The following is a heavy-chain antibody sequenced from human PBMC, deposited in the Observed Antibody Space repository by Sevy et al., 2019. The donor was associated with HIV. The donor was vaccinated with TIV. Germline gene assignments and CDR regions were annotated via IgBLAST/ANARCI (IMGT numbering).Heavy chain of an antibody. J-gene: IGHJ4*02. CDR2: IKSETDCGTT. CDR3: SMEDGYNYFDY. D-gene: IGHD5-12*01. Sequence: GGSLRLSCAASGFTLNKAWMNWVRQAPGKGLEWVGRIKSETDCGTTDHAEPVKGRFSISRDDSKNTLYLQMNSLKIEDTAVYYCSMEDGYNYFDYWGQGALVTVSS. V-gene: IGHV3-15*07. CDR1: GFTLNKAW.